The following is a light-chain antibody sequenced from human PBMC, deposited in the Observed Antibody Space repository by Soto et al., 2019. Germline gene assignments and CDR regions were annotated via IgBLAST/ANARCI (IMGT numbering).Light chain of an antibody. CDR1: QSVNNNY. J-gene: IGKJ2*01. Sequence: EIVLTQSPGNLSLSPGERATLSCRASQSVNNNYLAWYQQKPGQAPRLLIYGASSRATGIPHRFSGSGSGTDFTLTISRLEPEDFAVYYCQQYGSSPLYTFGQGTKLEIK. CDR3: QQYGSSPLYT. V-gene: IGKV3-20*01. CDR2: GAS.